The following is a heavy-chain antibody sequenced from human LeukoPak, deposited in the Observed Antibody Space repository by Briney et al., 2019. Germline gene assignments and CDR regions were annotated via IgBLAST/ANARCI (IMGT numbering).Heavy chain of an antibody. Sequence: GGSLRLSCAASGFTFSDSAMHWVRQASGKGLEWVGRIRSKPNTYATAYAASVKGRFTISIDDSKNTAYLQMNSLKTEDTAVYYCTRPGDSSGYPLWGQGILVTVSS. D-gene: IGHD3-22*01. CDR1: GFTFSDSA. CDR2: IRSKPNTYAT. CDR3: TRPGDSSGYPL. J-gene: IGHJ4*02. V-gene: IGHV3-73*01.